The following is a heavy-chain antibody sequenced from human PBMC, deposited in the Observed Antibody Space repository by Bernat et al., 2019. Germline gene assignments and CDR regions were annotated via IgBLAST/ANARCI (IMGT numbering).Heavy chain of an antibody. D-gene: IGHD3-22*01. CDR2: INPSGGST. CDR1: GYTFTSYY. CDR3: ARDGSGYLVGNTFDY. J-gene: IGHJ4*02. Sequence: QVQLVQSGAEVKKPGASVKVSCKASGYTFTSYYMHWVRQAPGQGLEWMGIINPSGGSTSYAQKFQGRVTMTRDTSTSTVYMELSSLRSEDTAVYYCARDGSGYLVGNTFDYWGQGTLVTVSS. V-gene: IGHV1-46*03.